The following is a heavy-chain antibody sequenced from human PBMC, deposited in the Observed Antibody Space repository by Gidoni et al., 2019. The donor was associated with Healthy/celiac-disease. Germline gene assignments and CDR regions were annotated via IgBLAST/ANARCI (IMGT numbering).Heavy chain of an antibody. V-gene: IGHV4-38-2*02. CDR1: GYSISSGYY. D-gene: IGHD1-26*01. Sequence: QVQLQESVPGLVKPSETLSLTCPVSGYSISSGYYWGWIRQPTGKGLEWIGSIDHSGSTYYNPSLKSRVTISVDTTKNQFSLKLSSGTAADTAVYYCARVRKPSRHSGSYDEPSDYWGQGTLVTVSS. CDR2: IDHSGST. CDR3: ARVRKPSRHSGSYDEPSDY. J-gene: IGHJ4*02.